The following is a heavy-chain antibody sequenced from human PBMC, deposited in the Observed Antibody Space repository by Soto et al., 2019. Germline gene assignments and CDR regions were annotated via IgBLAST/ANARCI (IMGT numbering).Heavy chain of an antibody. CDR3: VRDQQWLPPVPLTFDY. D-gene: IGHD6-19*01. CDR2: ISAFNGET. J-gene: IGHJ4*02. V-gene: IGHV1-18*01. CDR1: GFTFSDYG. Sequence: QIQLVQSGAEVKKPGASVKVSCKASGFTFSDYGFSWVRQAPGRWLEWMGWISAFNGETNYTQKSEGRVAMTPDAATTTAYMELRSLTVDDTAVYYCVRDQQWLPPVPLTFDYWGQGTVVTVSS.